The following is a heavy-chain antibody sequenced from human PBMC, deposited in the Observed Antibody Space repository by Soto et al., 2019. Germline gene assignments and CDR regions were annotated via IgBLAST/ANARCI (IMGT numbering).Heavy chain of an antibody. CDR3: AIDHVTTTVTTVGY. D-gene: IGHD4-17*01. CDR2: ISYHGSDK. V-gene: IGHV3-30*03. Sequence: QVQLVESGGGVVQPGRSLRLSCAASGFTFSNYGMHWVRQAPGKGLEWVAVISYHGSDKYYADSVKGRFTISIDNFLNPLYMQMDSMTAVGSSVYYCAIDHVTTTVTTVGYWGQGTLVTVSS. J-gene: IGHJ4*02. CDR1: GFTFSNYG.